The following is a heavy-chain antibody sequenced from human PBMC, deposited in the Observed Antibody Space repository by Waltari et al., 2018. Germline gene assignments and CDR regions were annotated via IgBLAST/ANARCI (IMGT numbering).Heavy chain of an antibody. V-gene: IGHV1-24*01. CDR2: FDPEDGET. D-gene: IGHD3-10*01. Sequence: QVQLVQSGAEVKKPGASVKVSCQVSGYTLPELSMHWVRQARGKGLEWMGGFDPEDGETIYAQKFQGRVTMTEDTSTDTAYMELSSLRSEDTAVYYCATASQGTMVRGYDAFDIWGQGTMVTVSS. CDR3: ATASQGTMVRGYDAFDI. J-gene: IGHJ3*02. CDR1: GYTLPELS.